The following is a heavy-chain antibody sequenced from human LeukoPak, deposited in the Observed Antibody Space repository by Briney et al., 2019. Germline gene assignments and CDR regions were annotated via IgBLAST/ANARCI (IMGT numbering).Heavy chain of an antibody. J-gene: IGHJ3*02. CDR1: GFTFSGYS. V-gene: IGHV3-48*02. D-gene: IGHD4/OR15-4a*01. CDR3: VKESGFMVAPNSAFDI. CDR2: IRSSGSPI. Sequence: GGSLRLSCAASGFTFSGYSMNWVRQAPGKGLEWVSYIRSSGSPIYYADSVKGRFTISRDNAKNSVYLQMNSLRDEDTAVYYCVKESGFMVAPNSAFDIWGQGTMVTVSS.